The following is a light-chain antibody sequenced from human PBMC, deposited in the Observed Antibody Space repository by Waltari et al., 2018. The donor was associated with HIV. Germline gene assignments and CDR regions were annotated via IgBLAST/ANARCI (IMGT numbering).Light chain of an antibody. Sequence: DIQMTQSPSSLSASVGDRVTITCQASHDISNSLNWYQQKPGKAPKLLIYDASNLETGVPSRFSGSGSGTDFTFTISSLQPEDIATYYCQQYDNLSLTFGGGTKVEIK. CDR3: QQYDNLSLT. CDR2: DAS. CDR1: HDISNS. J-gene: IGKJ4*01. V-gene: IGKV1-33*01.